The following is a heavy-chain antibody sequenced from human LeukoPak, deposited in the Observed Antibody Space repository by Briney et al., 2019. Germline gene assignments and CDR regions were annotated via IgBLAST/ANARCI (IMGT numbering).Heavy chain of an antibody. Sequence: ETGGSLRLSCAASGFTFSNYGMHWVRQAPGKGLEWVAVIWYDGSNKYYADSVKGRFTISRDNSKNTLYLQMNSLRAEDTAVYYCARDLVGAQYYFDYWGQGTLVTVSS. CDR2: IWYDGSNK. V-gene: IGHV3-33*01. D-gene: IGHD1-26*01. CDR1: GFTFSNYG. CDR3: ARDLVGAQYYFDY. J-gene: IGHJ4*02.